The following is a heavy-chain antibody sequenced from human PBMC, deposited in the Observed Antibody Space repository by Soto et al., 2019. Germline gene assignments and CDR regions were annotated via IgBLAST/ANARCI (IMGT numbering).Heavy chain of an antibody. V-gene: IGHV5-10-1*01. D-gene: IGHD3-22*01. CDR2: IDPSDSYT. CDR1: GDSFTSYW. J-gene: IGHJ4*02. CDR3: ASTPDYYDSSGYRDY. Sequence: GESLKSSCTSVGDSFTSYWIGWVRQMPGKGLEWMGRIDPSDSYTNYSPSFQGHVTISADKSISTAYLQWSSLKASDTAMYYCASTPDYYDSSGYRDYWGQGTLVTVSS.